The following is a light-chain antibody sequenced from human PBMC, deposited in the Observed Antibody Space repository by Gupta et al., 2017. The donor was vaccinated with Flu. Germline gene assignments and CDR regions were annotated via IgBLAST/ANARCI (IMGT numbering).Light chain of an antibody. Sequence: EIVLTQSPATLSLSPGERATLSCRASQIVGANSVAWYQQKPGHAPRLLIYGVSSRATDIPDRFSGSGSGTDFTLTISRLEREDFAVYYSQQYDNSPLAFGGGTKVEI. CDR3: QQYDNSPLA. CDR2: GVS. V-gene: IGKV3-20*01. J-gene: IGKJ4*01. CDR1: QIVGANS.